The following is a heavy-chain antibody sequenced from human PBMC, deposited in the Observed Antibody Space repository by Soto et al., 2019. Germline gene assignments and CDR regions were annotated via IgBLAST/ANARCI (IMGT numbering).Heavy chain of an antibody. CDR2: ISGSGGST. V-gene: IGHV3-23*01. J-gene: IGHJ4*02. Sequence: GGSLRLSCAASGFTFNTYGMQWVRQAPGKGLEWVSAISGSGGSTYYADSVKGRFTISRDNSKNTLYLQMNSLRAEDTAVYYCAKDYPGFDYWGQGTLVTVSS. CDR1: GFTFNTYG. CDR3: AKDYPGFDY.